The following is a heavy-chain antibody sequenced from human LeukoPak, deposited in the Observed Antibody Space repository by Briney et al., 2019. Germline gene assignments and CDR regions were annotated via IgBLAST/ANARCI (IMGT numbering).Heavy chain of an antibody. CDR1: GFTLSNYW. V-gene: IGHV3-7*01. J-gene: IGHJ4*02. Sequence: PGRSMTLSCAASGFTLSNYWMTWVRQAPGKGLEWVAVINQDATKEYYMDSVKARFTISRDNAKNSVSLQMNSLRAEDTAVYYCVRDGGVSGYDLLDYWGQGTLVTVSS. CDR2: INQDATKE. CDR3: VRDGGVSGYDLLDY. D-gene: IGHD5-12*01.